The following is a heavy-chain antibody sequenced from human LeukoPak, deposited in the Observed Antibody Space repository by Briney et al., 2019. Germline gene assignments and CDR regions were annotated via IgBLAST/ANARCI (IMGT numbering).Heavy chain of an antibody. J-gene: IGHJ4*02. V-gene: IGHV1-2*06. Sequence: ASVKVSCKASGYTFTGYYMHWVRQAPGQGLKWMGRINPNSGGTNYAQKFQGRVTMTRDTSISTAYMELSRLRSDDTAVYYCARTLTYYYDSSGYLLRAQNDYWGQGTLVTVSS. CDR3: ARTLTYYYDSSGYLLRAQNDY. CDR1: GYTFTGYY. CDR2: INPNSGGT. D-gene: IGHD3-22*01.